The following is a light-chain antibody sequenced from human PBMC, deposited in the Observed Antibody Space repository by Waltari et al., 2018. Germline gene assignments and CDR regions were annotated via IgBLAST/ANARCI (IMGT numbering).Light chain of an antibody. Sequence: QSALTQPRSVSGSPGQSVPIPCTATSRAVGGYNSVSWYQQHPGKAPKLMIYDVSKRPSGVPDRFSGSKSGNTASLTISGLQAEDEADYYCCSYAGSYTYVFGSGTKVTVL. J-gene: IGLJ6*01. CDR3: CSYAGSYTYV. CDR1: SRAVGGYNS. V-gene: IGLV2-11*01. CDR2: DVS.